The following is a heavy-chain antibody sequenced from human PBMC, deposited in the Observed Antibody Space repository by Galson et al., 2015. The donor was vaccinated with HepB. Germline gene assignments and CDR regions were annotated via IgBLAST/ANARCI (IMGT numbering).Heavy chain of an antibody. J-gene: IGHJ4*02. Sequence: TLSLTCTVSGGSISSSSYYWGWIRQPPGKGLEWIGSIYYSGSTYYNPSLKSRVTISVDTSKNQFSLKLSSVTAADTAVYYCARDSFISVQLKDDYWGQGTLVTVSS. CDR1: GGSISSSSYY. CDR3: ARDSFISVQLKDDY. D-gene: IGHD6-6*01. V-gene: IGHV4-39*07. CDR2: IYYSGST.